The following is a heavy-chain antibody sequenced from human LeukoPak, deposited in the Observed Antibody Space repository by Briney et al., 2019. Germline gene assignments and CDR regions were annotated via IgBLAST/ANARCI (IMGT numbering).Heavy chain of an antibody. CDR2: INPNSGGT. D-gene: IGHD3-9*01. J-gene: IGHJ4*02. CDR1: GYTFTGYY. CDR3: ARGLIDFDWLLSNHFDY. V-gene: IGHV1-2*02. Sequence: ASVKVSCKASGYTFTGYYMHWVRQAPGQGLEWMGWINPNSGGTNYAQKFQGRVTMTRDTSISTAYMELSRLRSDDTAVYYCARGLIDFDWLLSNHFDYWGQGTLVTVSS.